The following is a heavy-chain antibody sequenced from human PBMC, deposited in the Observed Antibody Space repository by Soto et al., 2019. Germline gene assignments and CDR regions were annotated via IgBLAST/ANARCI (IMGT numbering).Heavy chain of an antibody. CDR3: ARGWFSSGWFDY. CDR1: GYTFTSYD. Sequence: ASVKVSCKASGYTFTSYDINWVRQATGQGLEWMGWMNPNSGNTGYAQKFQGRVTMTRNTSISTAYMELSSLRSEDTAVYYCARGWFSSGWFDYWGQGTLATVCS. D-gene: IGHD6-19*01. V-gene: IGHV1-8*01. J-gene: IGHJ4*02. CDR2: MNPNSGNT.